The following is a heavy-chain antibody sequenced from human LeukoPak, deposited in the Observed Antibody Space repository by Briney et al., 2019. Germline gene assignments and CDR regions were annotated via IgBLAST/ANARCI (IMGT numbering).Heavy chain of an antibody. V-gene: IGHV3-30*18. CDR2: LSYDGSDE. J-gene: IGHJ4*02. CDR3: AKDRASEYFDQ. D-gene: IGHD1-14*01. CDR1: GFIFSSFW. Sequence: GGSLRLSCAASGFIFSSFWVGWVRQTPGTGLEWVAVLSYDGSDEYYSDSVRGRFTISRDNSKSMLYLQMNSLRPEDTAVYYCAKDRASEYFDQWGQGARVIVSS.